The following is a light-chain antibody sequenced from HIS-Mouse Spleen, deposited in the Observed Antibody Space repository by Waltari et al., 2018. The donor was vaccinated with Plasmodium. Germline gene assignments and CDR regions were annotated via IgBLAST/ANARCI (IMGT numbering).Light chain of an antibody. Sequence: SYELTQPPSVSVSPGPTASITCSGDKLGAKYACWYQQKPGQSPVLVIYQDSKRPSGIPERFSGSNSGNTATLTISGTQAMDEADYYCQAWDSSTDCVFGTGTKVTVL. CDR1: KLGAKY. CDR3: QAWDSSTDCV. J-gene: IGLJ1*01. CDR2: QDS. V-gene: IGLV3-1*01.